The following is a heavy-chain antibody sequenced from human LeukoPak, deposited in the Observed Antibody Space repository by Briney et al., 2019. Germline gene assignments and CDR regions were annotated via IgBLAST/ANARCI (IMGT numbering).Heavy chain of an antibody. CDR1: GGTFISYG. Sequence: SVKVSCKASGGTFISYGFSWVRQAPGQGLEWMGGTIPIFGTTNYAQNFQGRVTITADESTSTAYMELSSLRSEDTAVYYCASSYYYYYYMDVWGKGTTVTVSS. V-gene: IGHV1-69*01. CDR3: ASSYYYYYYMDV. CDR2: TIPIFGTT. J-gene: IGHJ6*03.